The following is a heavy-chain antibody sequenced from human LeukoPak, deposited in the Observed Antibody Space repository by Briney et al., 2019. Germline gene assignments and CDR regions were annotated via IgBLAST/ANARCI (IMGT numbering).Heavy chain of an antibody. D-gene: IGHD6-13*01. CDR3: VGIPTDYYYYYMDV. J-gene: IGHJ6*03. CDR2: ISAYNGNT. Sequence: GASVKVSCKASGYTFTSYGISWVRQAPGQGLEWMGWISAYNGNTNYAQKLQGRVTMTRDTSISTAYMELSRLRSDDTAVYYCVGIPTDYYYYYMDVWGKGTTVTVSS. V-gene: IGHV1-18*01. CDR1: GYTFTSYG.